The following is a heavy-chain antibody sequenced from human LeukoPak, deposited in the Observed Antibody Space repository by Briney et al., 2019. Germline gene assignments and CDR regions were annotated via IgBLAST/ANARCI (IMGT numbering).Heavy chain of an antibody. CDR1: GYAFTCYD. V-gene: IGHV1-8*03. J-gene: IGHJ5*02. CDR2: MNPNSGNT. CDR3: ARGRSRENWFDP. Sequence: ASVTVSCKASGYAFTCYDINWVRQATGQGLEWMGWMNPNSGNTGYAQKFQGRVTITRNTSISTAYMELSSLRSEDTAVYYCARGRSRENWFDPWGQGTLVTVSS.